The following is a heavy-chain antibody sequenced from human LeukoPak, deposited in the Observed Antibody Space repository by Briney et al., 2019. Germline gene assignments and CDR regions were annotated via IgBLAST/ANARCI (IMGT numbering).Heavy chain of an antibody. D-gene: IGHD6-19*01. Sequence: ASVTVSCKASGYTFTTYDINWVRQATGQGLEWMGWMNPNSGNTGYAQKFQGRITITRNTSISTAYMELSSLTSEDTAVYYCARVPIAVAGTSFDYWGQGTLVTVSS. CDR1: GYTFTTYD. V-gene: IGHV1-8*03. CDR3: ARVPIAVAGTSFDY. CDR2: MNPNSGNT. J-gene: IGHJ4*02.